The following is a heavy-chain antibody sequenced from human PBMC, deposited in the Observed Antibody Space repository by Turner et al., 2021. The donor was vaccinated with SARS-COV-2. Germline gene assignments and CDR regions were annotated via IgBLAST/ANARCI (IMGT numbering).Heavy chain of an antibody. D-gene: IGHD5-12*01. J-gene: IGHJ4*02. CDR2: SNQMGNS. CDR1: GGSFNDYY. CDR3: ATWLATRNRNY. V-gene: IGHV4-34*01. Sequence: QVQLQQWGAGLLKPSETLSLTSAVYGGSFNDYYWSWNCQPPGKGLEGIRESNQMGNSNYNPSSKSRVTISVDTSKNQFSLKLRSETAAETDVYYCATWLATRNRNYWGQGTLVTVSS.